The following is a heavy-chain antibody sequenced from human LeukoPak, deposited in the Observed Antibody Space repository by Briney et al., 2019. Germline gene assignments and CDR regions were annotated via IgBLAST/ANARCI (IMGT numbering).Heavy chain of an antibody. D-gene: IGHD5-12*01. Sequence: SVKVSCKXSGGTFSSYAISWVRQAPGQGLEWMGRIIPIFGTANYAQKFQGRVTITTDESTSTAYMELSSLRSEDTAVYYCARYRGYSGHDSYFDYWGQGTLVTVSS. V-gene: IGHV1-69*05. CDR1: GGTFSSYA. J-gene: IGHJ4*02. CDR3: ARYRGYSGHDSYFDY. CDR2: IIPIFGTA.